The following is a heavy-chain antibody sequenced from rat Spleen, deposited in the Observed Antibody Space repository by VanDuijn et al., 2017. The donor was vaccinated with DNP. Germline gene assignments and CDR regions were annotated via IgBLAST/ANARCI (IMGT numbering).Heavy chain of an antibody. D-gene: IGHD1-11*01. CDR1: GFIFSDYN. CDR3: ARHAGLRRIFYFDY. Sequence: EVQLVESGGGLLQPGRSRKLSCAASGFIFSDYNMAWVRQAPTTGLGWVASLSTGGGNTYYRDSVKGRFTISRDNAKSTLYLQMDSLRSEDTATYYCARHAGLRRIFYFDYWGQGVMVTVSS. V-gene: IGHV5S23*01. J-gene: IGHJ2*01. CDR2: LSTGGGNT.